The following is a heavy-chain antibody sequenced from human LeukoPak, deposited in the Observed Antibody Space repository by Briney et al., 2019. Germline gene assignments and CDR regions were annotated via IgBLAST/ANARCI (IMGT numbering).Heavy chain of an antibody. CDR2: INPNSGGT. J-gene: IGHJ4*02. D-gene: IGHD3-3*01. CDR3: ARDPRITIFGVVSDFDY. Sequence: GASVKVSCKASGYTFTGYYMHWVRQAPGQGLEWMGWINPNSGGTNYAQKFQGRVTMTRDTSISTAYMELSRLRSDDTAVYYCARDPRITIFGVVSDFDYWGQGTLVTVSS. V-gene: IGHV1-2*02. CDR1: GYTFTGYY.